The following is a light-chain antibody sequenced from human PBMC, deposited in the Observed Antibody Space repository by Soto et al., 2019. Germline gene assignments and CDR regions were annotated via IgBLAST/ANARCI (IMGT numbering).Light chain of an antibody. CDR3: QQYHSGPRT. Sequence: DIVMTQSPDSLAVSLGERATINCKSSQSVLFSSNNKNYLAWYQQKPGQPSKLLIYWASTRESGVADRFSGSGSGTDFTLTINSLQAEYVAVYYCQQYHSGPRTFGQGTKVEIK. V-gene: IGKV4-1*01. J-gene: IGKJ1*01. CDR2: WAS. CDR1: QSVLFSSNNKNY.